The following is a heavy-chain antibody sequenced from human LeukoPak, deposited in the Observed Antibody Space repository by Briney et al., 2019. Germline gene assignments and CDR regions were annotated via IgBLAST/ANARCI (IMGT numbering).Heavy chain of an antibody. CDR2: IHQDAGEK. CDR1: GFTFSDSW. Sequence: GGSLRLSCAASGFTFSDSWMTWVRQTPGKGLQWVASIHQDAGEKQYLDSVRGRFTISRDNAKSSLYLQMNSLTVDDTGIYYCPSSKDHYCRYWGQGTLVTVSS. V-gene: IGHV3-7*05. J-gene: IGHJ4*02. CDR3: PSSKDHYCRY.